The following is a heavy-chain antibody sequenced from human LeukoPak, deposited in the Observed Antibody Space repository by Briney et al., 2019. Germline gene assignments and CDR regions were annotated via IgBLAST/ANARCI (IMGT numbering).Heavy chain of an antibody. Sequence: GRSLRLSCAASGSTFSSYAMHWVRQAPGEGLEWVAVISYDGSNKYYADSVKGRFTISRDNSKNTLYLQMNSLRAEDTAVYYCARDEIEYQLLLRYYFDYWGQGTLVTVSS. CDR2: ISYDGSNK. J-gene: IGHJ4*02. V-gene: IGHV3-30-3*01. D-gene: IGHD2-2*01. CDR1: GSTFSSYA. CDR3: ARDEIEYQLLLRYYFDY.